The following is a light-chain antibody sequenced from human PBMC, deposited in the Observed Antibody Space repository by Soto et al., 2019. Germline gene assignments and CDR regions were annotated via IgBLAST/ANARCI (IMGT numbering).Light chain of an antibody. CDR1: QSVSSN. CDR2: GAS. CDR3: QQYGRSPTT. Sequence: EIVMTQSPATLSVSPGERATLSCRASQSVSSNLAWYQQKPGLAPRLLIYGASTRATGIPDRFSGSGSGTDFTLTISRLEPEDFALYFCQQYGRSPTTLGPGPKVHI. J-gene: IGKJ1*01. V-gene: IGKV3-20*01.